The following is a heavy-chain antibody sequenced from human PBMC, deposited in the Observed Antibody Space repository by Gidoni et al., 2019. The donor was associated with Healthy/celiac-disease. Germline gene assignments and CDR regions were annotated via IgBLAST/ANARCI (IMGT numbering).Heavy chain of an antibody. CDR2: IWYDGSNK. Sequence: QVQLVESGGGVVQPGRSLRLSCAASGFTFSSYGMHWVRQAPGKGLEWVAVIWYDGSNKYYADSVKGRFTISRDNSKNTLYLQMNSLRAEDTAVYYCARDSSVAEFDYWGQGTLVTVSS. V-gene: IGHV3-33*01. J-gene: IGHJ4*02. CDR3: ARDSSVAEFDY. D-gene: IGHD6-19*01. CDR1: GFTFSSYG.